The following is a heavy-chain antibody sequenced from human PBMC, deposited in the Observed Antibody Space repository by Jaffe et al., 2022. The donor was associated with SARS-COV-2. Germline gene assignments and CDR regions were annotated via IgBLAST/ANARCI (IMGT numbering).Heavy chain of an antibody. V-gene: IGHV4-39*01. CDR2: IYYRGST. CDR1: GGSISSSSYY. CDR3: ARQADLHATSEFDY. Sequence: QLQLQESGPGVVKPSETLSLICTVSGGSISSSSYYWGWIRQPPGKGLEWIGSIYYRGSTNYDPSLKSRLTISTATFKNQFSLQLKSVTAADTAVYFCARQADLHATSEFDYWGQGILVTVSS. J-gene: IGHJ4*02.